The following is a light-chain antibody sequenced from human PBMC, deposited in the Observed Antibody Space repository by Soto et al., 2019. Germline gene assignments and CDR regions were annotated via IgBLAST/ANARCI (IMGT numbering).Light chain of an antibody. J-gene: IGKJ1*01. CDR2: GAS. CDR3: QQYNKWPPET. V-gene: IGKV3-15*01. CDR1: QGIRTN. Sequence: EIVLTQSPATLSVSAGGTVTLSCRASQGIRTNVAWYQQIPGQAPKLLVYGASTRATGVPARFSGSGSGIEFTLTISSLQSEDSAFYYCQQYNKWPPETFGQGTKVDIK.